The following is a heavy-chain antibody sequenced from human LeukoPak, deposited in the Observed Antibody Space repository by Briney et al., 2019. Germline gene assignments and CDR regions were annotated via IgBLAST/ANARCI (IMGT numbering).Heavy chain of an antibody. CDR2: ISAYNGNT. D-gene: IGHD5-24*01. CDR1: GGTFSSYA. Sequence: ASVKVSCKASGGTFSSYAISWVRQAPGQGLEWMGWISAYNGNTNYAQKLQGRVTMTTDPSTSTAYMELRSLRSDDTAVYYCARSSGRWLQYQLFDYWGQGTLVTVSS. V-gene: IGHV1-18*01. CDR3: ARSSGRWLQYQLFDY. J-gene: IGHJ4*02.